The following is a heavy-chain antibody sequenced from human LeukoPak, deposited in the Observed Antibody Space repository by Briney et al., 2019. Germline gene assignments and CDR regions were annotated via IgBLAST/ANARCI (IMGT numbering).Heavy chain of an antibody. V-gene: IGHV4-34*01. D-gene: IGHD3-3*01. CDR2: INHSGST. CDR3: ARRGITIFGVVKRYFDY. CDR1: GGSFSGYY. Sequence: SETLSLTCAVYGGSFSGYYWSWIRQPPGKGLEWIGEINHSGSTNYNPSLKSRVTISVDTSKNQFSLKLSSVTAADTAVYYSARRGITIFGVVKRYFDYWGQGTLVTVSS. J-gene: IGHJ4*02.